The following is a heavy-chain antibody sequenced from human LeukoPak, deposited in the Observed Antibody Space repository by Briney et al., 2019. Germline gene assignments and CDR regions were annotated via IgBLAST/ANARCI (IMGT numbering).Heavy chain of an antibody. D-gene: IGHD6-13*01. Sequence: GGSLRLSCAASGFTVSSNYMGWVRQAPGKGLEWVSVVYSGGSTYYADSVKGRFTISRDSSKNTLYLQMNSLRAEDTAVYYCAKEGIHMHYYYMDVWGKGTTVTVSS. CDR1: GFTVSSNY. CDR3: AKEGIHMHYYYMDV. CDR2: VYSGGST. J-gene: IGHJ6*03. V-gene: IGHV3-66*01.